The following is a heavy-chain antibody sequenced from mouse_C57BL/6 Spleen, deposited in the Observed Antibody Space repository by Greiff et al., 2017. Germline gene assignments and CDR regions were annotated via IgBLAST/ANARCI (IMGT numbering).Heavy chain of an antibody. CDR2: ISSGGSYT. CDR3: ARLRNYGNWDFDY. J-gene: IGHJ2*01. CDR1: GFTFSSYG. V-gene: IGHV5-6*01. D-gene: IGHD2-1*01. Sequence: EVKLVESGGDLVKPGGSLKLSCAASGFTFSSYGMSWVRQTPDKRLEWVATISSGGSYTYYPDSVKGRFTIARDNAKNTLYLQMSSRKSEDTARYDCARLRNYGNWDFDYWGQGTTLTVSS.